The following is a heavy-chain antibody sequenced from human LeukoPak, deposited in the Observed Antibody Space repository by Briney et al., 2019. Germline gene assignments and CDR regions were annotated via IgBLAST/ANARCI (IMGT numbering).Heavy chain of an antibody. V-gene: IGHV3-53*01. Sequence: GGPLSLPCSPCCLPHRNYYMRGVGQAPGRGVVGVSLIYSDDSTSYTDSVKGRFTISRDNSKNTLYLQLNSLRTEDTAVYYCARDGGSSTMEPTGHYYYYGMDVWGQGTTVTVSS. CDR1: CLPHRNYY. J-gene: IGHJ6*01. CDR2: IYSDDST. CDR3: ARDGGSSTMEPTGHYYYYGMDV. D-gene: IGHD1-1*01.